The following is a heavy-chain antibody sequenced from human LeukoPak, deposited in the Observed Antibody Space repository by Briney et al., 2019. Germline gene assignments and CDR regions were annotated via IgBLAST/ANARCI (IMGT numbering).Heavy chain of an antibody. V-gene: IGHV4-39*01. Sequence: SETLSLTCTVSGVSISSSSYYWGWIRQPPGKGLEWIGSIYYSGSTYYNPSLKSRVTISVDTSKNQFSLKLSSVTAADTAVYYCARQNKIMITFGGVIVNWFDPWGQGTLVTVSS. D-gene: IGHD3-16*02. J-gene: IGHJ5*02. CDR3: ARQNKIMITFGGVIVNWFDP. CDR1: GVSISSSSYY. CDR2: IYYSGST.